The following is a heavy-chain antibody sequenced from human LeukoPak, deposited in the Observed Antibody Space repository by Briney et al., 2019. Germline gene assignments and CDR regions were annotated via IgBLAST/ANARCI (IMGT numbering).Heavy chain of an antibody. Sequence: SQTLSLTCAISGDSVSSNSAAWNWIRQSPSRGLEWLGRTYYRSKWSNDYAVSVKSRITINSDTSKNQFSLKLSSVTAADTAVYYCARISGPKWAFDPWGQGTLVTVSS. CDR2: TYYRSKWSN. V-gene: IGHV6-1*01. CDR3: ARISGPKWAFDP. CDR1: GDSVSSNSAA. J-gene: IGHJ5*02. D-gene: IGHD6-25*01.